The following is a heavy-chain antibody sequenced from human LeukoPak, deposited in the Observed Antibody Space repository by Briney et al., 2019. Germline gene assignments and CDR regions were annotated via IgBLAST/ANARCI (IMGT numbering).Heavy chain of an antibody. CDR2: IYYSGST. J-gene: IGHJ5*02. D-gene: IGHD3-22*01. Sequence: PSETLSLTCTVSGGSISSYYWSWIRQPPGKGLEWIGYIYYSGSTNYNPSLKSRVIISVDTSKNQFSLKLSSVTAADTAVYYCARVGGYCENWFDPWGQGTLVTVSS. V-gene: IGHV4-59*01. CDR1: GGSISSYY. CDR3: ARVGGYCENWFDP.